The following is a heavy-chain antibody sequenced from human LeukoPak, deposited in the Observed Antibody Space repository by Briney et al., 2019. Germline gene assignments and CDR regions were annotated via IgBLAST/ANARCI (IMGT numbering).Heavy chain of an antibody. Sequence: GGSLRLPCVASGFTVSTNFMSWVRQAPGKGLEWVSGLFIAGNTNYVDSVKGRFTISRDNSKNTLYLQMNSLRAEDTAVYYCARYSTSYGWLDPWGQGTLVTVSS. J-gene: IGHJ5*02. V-gene: IGHV3-53*01. CDR2: LFIAGNT. CDR3: ARYSTSYGWLDP. CDR1: GFTVSTNF. D-gene: IGHD2/OR15-2a*01.